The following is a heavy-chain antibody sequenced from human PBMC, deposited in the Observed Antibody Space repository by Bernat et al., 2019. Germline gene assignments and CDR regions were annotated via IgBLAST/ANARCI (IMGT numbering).Heavy chain of an antibody. CDR3: ARGGTKMTTVTTVI. CDR2: IKQDGSEK. V-gene: IGHV3-7*03. D-gene: IGHD4-17*01. J-gene: IGHJ3*02. Sequence: EVQLAESGGGLVQPGGSLRLSCAASGFTFSSYWMSWVRQAPGKGLEWVANIKQDGSEKYYVDSVKGRFTISRDNAKNSLYLQMNSLRAEDTAVYYCARGGTKMTTVTTVIWGQGTMVTVSS. CDR1: GFTFSSYW.